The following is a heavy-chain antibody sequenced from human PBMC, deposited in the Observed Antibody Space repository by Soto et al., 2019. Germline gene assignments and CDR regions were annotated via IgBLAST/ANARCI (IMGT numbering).Heavy chain of an antibody. CDR2: IDPSDSYT. V-gene: IGHV5-10-1*01. CDR1: GYSFTSYW. J-gene: IGHJ6*02. Sequence: PGASLKISCKGSGYSFTSYWISWVRQMPGKGLEWMGRIDPSDSYTNYSPSFQGHVTISADKSISTAYLQWSSLKASDAAMYYCARTYYTGYYYYGMDVWGQGTTVTVSS. CDR3: ARTYYTGYYYYGMDV. D-gene: IGHD1-1*01.